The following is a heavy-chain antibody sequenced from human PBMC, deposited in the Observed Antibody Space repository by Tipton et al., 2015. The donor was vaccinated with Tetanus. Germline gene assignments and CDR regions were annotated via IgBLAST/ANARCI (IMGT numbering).Heavy chain of an antibody. CDR1: GGSIRSGDYQ. CDR2: ISDSGRT. J-gene: IGHJ4*02. D-gene: IGHD3-10*01. Sequence: TLSLTCTVSGGSIRSGDYQWNWIRQPPGKGLEWLAYISDSGRTNSNYSLKSRITISRDTSKNQFSLRLTSVTAADPAVYYCARSKLLWFGESLSGFDSWGQGALVTVSA. V-gene: IGHV4-61*08. CDR3: ARSKLLWFGESLSGFDS.